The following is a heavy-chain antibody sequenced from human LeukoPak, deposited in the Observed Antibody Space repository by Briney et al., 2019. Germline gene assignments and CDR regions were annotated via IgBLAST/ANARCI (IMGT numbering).Heavy chain of an antibody. Sequence: GRSLRLSCAASGFIFSNYAMHWVRQAPGKGLEWVALISHDENKEDYADSVKGRFTISRDNSKNTLDLQMNSLRAEDTAVYYCTRGLGSRDGYNAFDYWGQGTLVTVSS. J-gene: IGHJ4*02. D-gene: IGHD5-24*01. CDR1: GFIFSNYA. V-gene: IGHV3-30-3*01. CDR3: TRGLGSRDGYNAFDY. CDR2: ISHDENKE.